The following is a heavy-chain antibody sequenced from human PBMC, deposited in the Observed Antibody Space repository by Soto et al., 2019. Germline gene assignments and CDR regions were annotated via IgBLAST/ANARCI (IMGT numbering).Heavy chain of an antibody. CDR1: GASITGSSY. J-gene: IGHJ4*02. CDR2: FSLSGTT. CDR3: ARGMTPPGAPAWYYFDS. Sequence: LSLTCTVSGASITGSSYWSWIRQPAGKGLEWIGRFSLSGTTNYNPSLRSRVTMSADVSKNQFSLRLTSVTAADTALYYCARGMTPPGAPAWYYFDSWGQGTLVTVS. D-gene: IGHD2-8*02. V-gene: IGHV4-61*02.